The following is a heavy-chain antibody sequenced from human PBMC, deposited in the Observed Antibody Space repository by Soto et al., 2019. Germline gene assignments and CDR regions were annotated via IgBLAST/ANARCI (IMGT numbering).Heavy chain of an antibody. CDR1: GFTFSSYA. D-gene: IGHD3-3*01. CDR2: ISGSGGST. J-gene: IGHJ3*02. CDR3: AKDSNICCGSYYDFWSGYYGPNAFDI. Sequence: PGGSLRLSCAASGFTFSSYAMSWVRQAPGNGLEWVSAISGSGGSTYYADSVKGRFTISRDNSKNTLYLQMNSLRAEDTAVYYCAKDSNICCGSYYDFWSGYYGPNAFDIWGQGTMVTVSS. V-gene: IGHV3-23*01.